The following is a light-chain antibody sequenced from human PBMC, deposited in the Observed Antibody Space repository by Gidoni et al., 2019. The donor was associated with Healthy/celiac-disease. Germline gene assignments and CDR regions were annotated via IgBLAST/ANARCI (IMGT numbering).Light chain of an antibody. CDR3: QQSYNTPTWT. J-gene: IGKJ1*01. CDR2: AAS. V-gene: IGKV1-39*01. Sequence: IQMTQSPSSLSASVGDRVTITCRARQSISSYLNWYQQKPGKAPKLLIYAASSLQSGVPSRFSGSGSGTDFTLTISSLQPEDFATYYCQQSYNTPTWTFGQGTKVEIK. CDR1: QSISSY.